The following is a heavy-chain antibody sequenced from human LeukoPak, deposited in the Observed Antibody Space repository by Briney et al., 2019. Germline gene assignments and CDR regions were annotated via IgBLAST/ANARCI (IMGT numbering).Heavy chain of an antibody. V-gene: IGHV4-39*01. CDR3: ARRIGSSVDY. J-gene: IGHJ4*02. CDR1: GGSISSSSYY. Sequence: SETLSLTCTVSGGSISSSSYYWGWIRQPPGKGLEWIGSIYYSGSTYYNPSLKSRVTISVDTSKNQFSLKLSSVTAADTAVYYCARRIGSSVDYWGQGTLVTVSS. D-gene: IGHD2-2*01. CDR2: IYYSGST.